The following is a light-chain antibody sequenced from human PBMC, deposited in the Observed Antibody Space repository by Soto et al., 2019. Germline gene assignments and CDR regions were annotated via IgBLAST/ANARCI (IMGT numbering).Light chain of an antibody. CDR2: KAS. CDR1: QSISSW. Sequence: DIQMTQSPSTLSASVGDRVTITCRASQSISSWLAWYQQKPGKAPKLLIYKASSLESGLPSRFSGSGSGTEFALTISSLQPDDSAAYDCEQYNGYPSFGGRTVVEIK. CDR3: EQYNGYPS. V-gene: IGKV1-5*03. J-gene: IGKJ4*01.